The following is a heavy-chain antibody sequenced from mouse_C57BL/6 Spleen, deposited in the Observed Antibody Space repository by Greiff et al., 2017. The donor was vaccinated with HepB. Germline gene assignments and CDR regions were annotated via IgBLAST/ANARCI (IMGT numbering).Heavy chain of an antibody. CDR3: ASLSTVHYAMDY. V-gene: IGHV1-53*01. J-gene: IGHJ4*01. Sequence: QVQLQQPGTELVKPGASVKLSCKASGYTFTSYWMHWVKQRPGQGLEWIGNINPSNGGTNYNEKFKSKATLTVDKSSSTAYMQLSSLTSEGSAVYYCASLSTVHYAMDYWGQGTSVTVSS. CDR2: INPSNGGT. CDR1: GYTFTSYW. D-gene: IGHD1-1*01.